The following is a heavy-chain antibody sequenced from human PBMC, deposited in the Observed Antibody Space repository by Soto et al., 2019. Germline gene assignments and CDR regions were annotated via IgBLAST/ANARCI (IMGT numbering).Heavy chain of an antibody. CDR3: ARGGAYFGAFDYFED. D-gene: IGHD3-10*01. Sequence: GGSLRLSCAASGFTVSSNYMSWVRQAPGKGLEWVSSISRFSDRTYYADSVKGRFAIFRANAENSVYLQVNSLRAEDTAVYYCARGGAYFGAFDYFEDWGQGTPVTVAS. CDR1: GFTVSSNY. V-gene: IGHV3-21*06. CDR2: ISRFSDRT. J-gene: IGHJ4*02.